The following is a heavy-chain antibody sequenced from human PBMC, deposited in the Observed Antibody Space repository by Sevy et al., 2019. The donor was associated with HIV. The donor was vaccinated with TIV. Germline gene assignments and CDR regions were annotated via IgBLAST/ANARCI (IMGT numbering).Heavy chain of an antibody. CDR2: FDPEDGET. CDR1: GYTLTELS. D-gene: IGHD3-22*01. V-gene: IGHV1-24*01. Sequence: ASVKVSCKVSGYTLTELSMHWVRQAPGKGLEWMGSFDPEDGETIYAQNFQGRVTMTEDRSTDTAYMELSSLRSEDTAVYYWSTTKDYYDSSGDPFDYWGHGTLVTVSS. J-gene: IGHJ4*01. CDR3: STTKDYYDSSGDPFDY.